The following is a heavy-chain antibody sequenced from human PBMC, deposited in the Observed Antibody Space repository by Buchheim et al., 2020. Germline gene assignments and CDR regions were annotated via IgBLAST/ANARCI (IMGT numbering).Heavy chain of an antibody. CDR1: GGSFSGYY. CDR2: INHSGST. J-gene: IGHJ5*02. Sequence: QVQLQQWGAGLLKPSETLSLTCAVYGGSFSGYYWSWIRQPPGKGLEWIGEINHSGSTNYNPSLKSRVTISVDTSKNQFSLKLSSVTAADTAVYYCARCIGGFKRTQKNWFDPWGQGTL. V-gene: IGHV4-34*01. CDR3: ARCIGGFKRTQKNWFDP. D-gene: IGHD3-10*01.